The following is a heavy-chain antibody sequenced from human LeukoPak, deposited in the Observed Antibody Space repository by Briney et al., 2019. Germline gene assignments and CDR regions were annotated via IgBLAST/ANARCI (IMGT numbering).Heavy chain of an antibody. CDR2: ISSSSSYI. CDR3: ARDRGYYDFWSGLDV. CDR1: GFTFSSYS. V-gene: IGHV3-21*01. D-gene: IGHD3-3*01. Sequence: PGGSLRLSCAASGFTFSSYSMNWVRQAPGKGLEWVSSISSSSSYIYYADSVKGRFTISRDNAKNSLYLQMNSLRAEDTAVYYCARDRGYYDFWSGLDVWGKGTTVTVSS. J-gene: IGHJ6*04.